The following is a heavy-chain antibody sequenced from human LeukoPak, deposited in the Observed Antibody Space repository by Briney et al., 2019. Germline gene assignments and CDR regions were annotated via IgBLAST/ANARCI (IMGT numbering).Heavy chain of an antibody. J-gene: IGHJ4*02. CDR2: MNPNSGGT. CDR3: ARWTDYCSSTSCYLDY. CDR1: GYTFTGYY. D-gene: IGHD2-2*01. V-gene: IGHV1-2*02. Sequence: ASVKVSCKSSGYTFTGYYMHWVRQAPGQGLECMGWMNPNSGGTNYAQKFQGRVTMTRDTSISTAYMELSRLRSDDTAVYYCARWTDYCSSTSCYLDYWGQGTLVTVSS.